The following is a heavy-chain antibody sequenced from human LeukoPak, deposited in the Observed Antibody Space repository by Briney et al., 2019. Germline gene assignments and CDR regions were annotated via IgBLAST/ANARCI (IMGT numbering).Heavy chain of an antibody. D-gene: IGHD6-19*01. Sequence: GGSLRLSCAASGFTFSSYAMNWVPQAPGKGLEGVSVISSSGGTTYYSDSGKGRFIISRDNSKNTLYLQMNSLRAEDTAVYYCAKAGIAVPATPEYCGQGTQVTVSS. CDR1: GFTFSSYA. CDR3: AKAGIAVPATPEY. V-gene: IGHV3-23*01. CDR2: ISSSGGTT. J-gene: IGHJ4*02.